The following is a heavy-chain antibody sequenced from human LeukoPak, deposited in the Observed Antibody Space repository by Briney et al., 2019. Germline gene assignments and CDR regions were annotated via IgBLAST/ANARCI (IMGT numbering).Heavy chain of an antibody. CDR1: GFTFSSHD. CDR2: VTRTGDWT. V-gene: IGHV3-23*01. D-gene: IGHD3-16*01. Sequence: PGGSLRLSCAASGFTFSSHDMTWVRQAPGKGLEWVSVVTRTGDWTEYADSVKGRFTISRDNTKDTLYLQMNSLRVEDTAVYYCVRRGGATSYDFDYWGQGTLVTVSS. CDR3: VRRGGATSYDFDY. J-gene: IGHJ4*02.